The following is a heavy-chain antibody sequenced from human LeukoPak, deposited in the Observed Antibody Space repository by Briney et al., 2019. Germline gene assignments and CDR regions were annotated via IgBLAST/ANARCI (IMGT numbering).Heavy chain of an antibody. J-gene: IGHJ4*02. CDR3: ARETRLRWTDY. CDR2: TYTSGST. Sequence: SETLSLTCTVSGGSISYYWSWIRQPAGKGLEWIGRTYTSGSTNYNPSLKSRVTMSVDTSKNQFSLKLSSVTAADTAVYYCARETRLRWTDYWGQGTLVTVSS. V-gene: IGHV4-4*07. D-gene: IGHD5-24*01. CDR1: GGSISYY.